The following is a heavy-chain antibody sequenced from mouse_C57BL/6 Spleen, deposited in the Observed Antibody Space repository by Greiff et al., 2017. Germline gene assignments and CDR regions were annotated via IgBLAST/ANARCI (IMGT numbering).Heavy chain of an antibody. J-gene: IGHJ2*01. CDR2: IHPNSGST. D-gene: IGHD1-1*01. Sequence: QVQLQQPGAELVKPGASVKLSCKASGYTFTSYWMHWVKQRPGQGLEWIGMIHPNSGSTNYNEKFKGKATLTVDKASSTAYMQLSSLTSEDSAVYYCASHCGSSYLDYWGQGTTLTVSA. CDR3: ASHCGSSYLDY. CDR1: GYTFTSYW. V-gene: IGHV1-64*01.